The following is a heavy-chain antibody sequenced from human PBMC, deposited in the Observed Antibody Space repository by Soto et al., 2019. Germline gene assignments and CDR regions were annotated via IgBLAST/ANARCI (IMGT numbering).Heavy chain of an antibody. D-gene: IGHD6-25*01. CDR3: ATRHTSGRDAFHI. J-gene: IGHJ3*02. CDR2: INPNSGT. V-gene: IGHV1-2*02. CDR1: GYIFTGYY. Sequence: QVQLVQSGAEVKKPGASVKVSCKDSGYIFTGYYIHWVRQAPGQGLEWMGWINPNSGTNYAQNFQGRVIMTRDTSISTAYMELSGLRFDDTAVYYCATRHTSGRDAFHIWGQGTMVTVSS.